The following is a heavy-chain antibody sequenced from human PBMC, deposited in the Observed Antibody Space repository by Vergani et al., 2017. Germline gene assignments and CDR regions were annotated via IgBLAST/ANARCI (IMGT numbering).Heavy chain of an antibody. CDR1: GFTFSSYA. J-gene: IGHJ3*02. Sequence: QVQLVESGGGVVQPGRSLRLSCAASGFTFSSYAMHWVRQAPGKGLEWVAVISYDGSNKYYADSVKGRFTISRDNSKNTLYLQMNSLRAEDTAVYYGATGYSSSWFPGAFDIWGQGTMVTVSS. V-gene: IGHV3-30-3*01. CDR3: ATGYSSSWFPGAFDI. D-gene: IGHD6-13*01. CDR2: ISYDGSNK.